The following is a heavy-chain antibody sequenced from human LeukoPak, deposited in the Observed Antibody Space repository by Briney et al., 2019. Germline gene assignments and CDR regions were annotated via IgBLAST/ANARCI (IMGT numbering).Heavy chain of an antibody. CDR3: ARGVVYYDFWSGYYTYYFDY. D-gene: IGHD3-3*01. CDR2: INHSGST. Sequence: PSETLSLTCAVYGGSFSGYYWSWIRQPPGKGLEWIGEINHSGSTNYNPSLKSRVTISVDTSKNQFSLKLSSVTAADTAVYYCARGVVYYDFWSGYYTYYFDYWGQGTLVTVSS. CDR1: GGSFSGYY. V-gene: IGHV4-34*01. J-gene: IGHJ4*02.